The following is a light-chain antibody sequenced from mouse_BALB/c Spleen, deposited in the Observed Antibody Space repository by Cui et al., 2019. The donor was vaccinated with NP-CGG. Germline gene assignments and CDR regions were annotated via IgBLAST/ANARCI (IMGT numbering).Light chain of an antibody. V-gene: IGLV1*01. Sequence: QTVVSQESVLTTQHGETVTLTCRSSTGAVTTSNYANWVQEKPDHLFTGLIGGTNNRVPGVPARFSGSLIGDKAALTITGAQTEDEAIYFCALWYSNHWVFGGGTKLTVL. J-gene: IGLJ1*01. CDR3: ALWYSNHWV. CDR2: GTN. CDR1: TGAVTTSNY.